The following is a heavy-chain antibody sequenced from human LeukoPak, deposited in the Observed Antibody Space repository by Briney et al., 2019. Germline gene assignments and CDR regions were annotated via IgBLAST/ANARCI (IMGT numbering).Heavy chain of an antibody. V-gene: IGHV5-51*01. J-gene: IGHJ5*02. Sequence: GESLQISCEGSGYSFTSYWIGWVRQMPGKGREWMGIIYPGDSDTRYSPSFQVQVTISADKSISAAYLQWSSRKASDTAMYYCARQGPSTAPHWFDPWGQGTLVTVSS. CDR1: GYSFTSYW. CDR3: ARQGPSTAPHWFDP. CDR2: IYPGDSDT. D-gene: IGHD4-17*01.